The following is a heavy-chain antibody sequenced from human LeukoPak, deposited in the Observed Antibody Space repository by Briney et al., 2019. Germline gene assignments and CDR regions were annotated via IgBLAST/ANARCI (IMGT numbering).Heavy chain of an antibody. D-gene: IGHD2-2*01. CDR1: GFTFSSYA. CDR3: AGGTGYCSSTSCSDAFDI. J-gene: IGHJ3*02. CDR2: IYSGGST. Sequence: PGGSLRLSCAASGFTFSSYAMSWVRQAPGKGLEWVSVIYSGGSTYYADSVKGRFTISRDNPKNTLYLQMNSLRAEDTAVYYCAGGTGYCSSTSCSDAFDIWGQGTMVTVSS. V-gene: IGHV3-53*01.